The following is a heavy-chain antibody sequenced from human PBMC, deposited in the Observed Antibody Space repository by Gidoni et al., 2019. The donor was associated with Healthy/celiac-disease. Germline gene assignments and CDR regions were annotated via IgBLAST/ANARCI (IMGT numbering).Heavy chain of an antibody. Sequence: QVQLVESGGGVVQPGRSLRLSCAASGFPFSSYAMHWVRQAPGKGLEWVAVISYDGRNKYYADSVKGRFTISRDNSKNTLYLQMNSLRAEDTAVYDCARDDLIGSYNAFDIWGQGTMVTVSS. CDR1: GFPFSSYA. D-gene: IGHD1-26*01. CDR3: ARDDLIGSYNAFDI. J-gene: IGHJ3*02. V-gene: IGHV3-30*04. CDR2: ISYDGRNK.